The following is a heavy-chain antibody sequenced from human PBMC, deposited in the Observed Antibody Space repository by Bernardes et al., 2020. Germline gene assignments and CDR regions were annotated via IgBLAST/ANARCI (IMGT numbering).Heavy chain of an antibody. V-gene: IGHV1-18*04. D-gene: IGHD5-18*01. CDR2: VSLYNGKK. CDR3: AKDIRPYSYGYLFKAFDP. Sequence: ASVKVSCKASGYPFSTDGIAWVRQAPGQGLEWMGWVSLYNGKKEYAQKVQGRVTITTDRATNTVHMELRSLGYEDTALYYCAKDIRPYSYGYLFKAFDPWGQGTLVTVSS. CDR1: GYPFSTDG. J-gene: IGHJ5*02.